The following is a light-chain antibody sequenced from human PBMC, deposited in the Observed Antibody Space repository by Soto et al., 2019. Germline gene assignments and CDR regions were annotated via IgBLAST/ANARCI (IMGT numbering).Light chain of an antibody. CDR2: DAS. CDR3: QQRSDRLT. V-gene: IGKV3-11*01. CDR1: QSVSSL. J-gene: IGKJ4*01. Sequence: EIVLTQSPATLSLSPGQRATLSCRASQSVSSLLAWYQQKPGQAPRLLIYDASHRATGIPARFSGSGSGTYFTLTIRSLAPEDFAVYYCQQRSDRLTFGGGTRVDTK.